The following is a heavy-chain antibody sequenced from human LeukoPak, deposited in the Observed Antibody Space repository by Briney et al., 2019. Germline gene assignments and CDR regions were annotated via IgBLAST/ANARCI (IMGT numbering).Heavy chain of an antibody. D-gene: IGHD6-13*01. CDR2: IYYSGST. V-gene: IGHV4-59*01. CDR1: GGSISNYY. J-gene: IGHJ5*02. Sequence: SETLSLTCTVSGGSISNYYWSWIRQPPGKGLEWTGYIYYSGSTNYNPSLKSRVTMSLDTSKNQFSLKLSSVTAADTAVYYCATIATAGTTWGQGTLVTVSS. CDR3: ATIATAGTT.